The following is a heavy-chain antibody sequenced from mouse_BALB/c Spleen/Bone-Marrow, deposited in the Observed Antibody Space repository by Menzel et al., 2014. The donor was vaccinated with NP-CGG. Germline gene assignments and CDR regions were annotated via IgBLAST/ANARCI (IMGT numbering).Heavy chain of an antibody. J-gene: IGHJ2*01. Sequence: VQLQQSGAELARPGASVNLSCKASGYTFTSYWMHWVKQRPGQGLEWIGYINPSTGYTEYNQKFKDKATLTADKSSSTAYMQLSSLTSEDSAVYYCARSPYGHFDYWGQGTTLTVSS. D-gene: IGHD1-1*02. CDR1: GYTFTSYW. CDR2: INPSTGYT. V-gene: IGHV1-4*01. CDR3: ARSPYGHFDY.